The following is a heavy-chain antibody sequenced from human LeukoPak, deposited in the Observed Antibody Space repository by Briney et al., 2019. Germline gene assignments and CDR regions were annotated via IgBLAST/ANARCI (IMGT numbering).Heavy chain of an antibody. D-gene: IGHD5-18*01. CDR3: ARGAAGYSYG. CDR1: GDSVSSDSYY. V-gene: IGHV4-61*01. J-gene: IGHJ4*02. Sequence: SETLSLTCSVSGDSVSSDSYYWSWIRQPPGKGLEWIGYAYNSGSTNYNPSLKSRVTISIDTSKNQFSLKLSSVTAADTAVYYCARGAAGYSYGWGQGTLVTVSS. CDR2: AYNSGST.